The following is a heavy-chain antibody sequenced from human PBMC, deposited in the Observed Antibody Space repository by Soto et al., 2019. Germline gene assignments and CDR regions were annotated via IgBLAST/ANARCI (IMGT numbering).Heavy chain of an antibody. Sequence: SETLSLTCTVSGGSISSGGYYWSWIRQHPGKGLEWIGYIYYSGSTYYNPSLESRVTISVDTSKNQFSLKLSSVTAADTAVYYCARESKGASLQSYGMDVWGQGTTVTVSS. V-gene: IGHV4-31*03. CDR1: GGSISSGGYY. J-gene: IGHJ6*02. CDR2: IYYSGST. D-gene: IGHD1-26*01. CDR3: ARESKGASLQSYGMDV.